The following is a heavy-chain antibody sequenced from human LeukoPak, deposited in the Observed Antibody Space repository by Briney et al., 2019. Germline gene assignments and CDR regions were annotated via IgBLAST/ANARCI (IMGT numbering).Heavy chain of an antibody. J-gene: IGHJ6*02. D-gene: IGHD3-10*01. V-gene: IGHV4-59*01. Sequence: SETLSLTCTVSGASISSYYWSWLRQPPGKGLEWIGYIYHTGSANSNASLKSRVTISVDTSKNQFSLKLRSVTAADTAVYYCARVAYGSGSQTFYYYGMDVWGQGTTVTVSS. CDR2: IYHTGSA. CDR1: GASISSYY. CDR3: ARVAYGSGSQTFYYYGMDV.